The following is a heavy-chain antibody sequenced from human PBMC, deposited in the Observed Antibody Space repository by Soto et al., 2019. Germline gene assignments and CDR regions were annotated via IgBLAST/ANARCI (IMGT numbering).Heavy chain of an antibody. D-gene: IGHD4-17*01. Sequence: SVKVSCKASGGTFSSYAISWVRQAPGQGLEWMGGIIPIFGTANYAQKFQGRVTITAGKSTSTAYMKLSSLRSEDTAVYYCARDYGGNPGSFDPWGQGTLVTVSS. J-gene: IGHJ5*02. CDR1: GGTFSSYA. CDR3: ARDYGGNPGSFDP. V-gene: IGHV1-69*06. CDR2: IIPIFGTA.